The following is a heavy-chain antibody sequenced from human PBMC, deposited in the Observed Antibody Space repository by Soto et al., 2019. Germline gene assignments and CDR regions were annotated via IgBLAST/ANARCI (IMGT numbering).Heavy chain of an antibody. CDR1: GGTFSSYA. Sequence: QVQLVQSGAEVKKPGSSVKVSCTASGGTFSSYAISWVRQAPGQGLEWMGGIIPIFGTANYAQKFQGRVTITADESTSTAYMELSSLRSEDTAVYYCARKNGSGSFDYYYGMDVWGQGTTVTVSS. CDR3: ARKNGSGSFDYYYGMDV. V-gene: IGHV1-69*01. D-gene: IGHD3-10*01. J-gene: IGHJ6*02. CDR2: IIPIFGTA.